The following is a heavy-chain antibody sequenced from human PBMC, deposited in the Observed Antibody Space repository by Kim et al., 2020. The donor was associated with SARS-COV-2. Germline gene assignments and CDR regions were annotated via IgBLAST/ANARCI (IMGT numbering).Heavy chain of an antibody. CDR2: INQGGTEK. V-gene: IGHV3-7*01. CDR1: GFIFTDYW. CDR3: ARKAAPGMPHDS. D-gene: IGHD2-2*01. J-gene: IGHJ5*02. Sequence: GGSLRLSCPVSGFIFTDYWMTWVRQAPGKGLEWVANINQGGTEKNYVDPVEGRFTISRDNAKNSLYLEMNRLRAEDTAVYYCARKAAPGMPHDSWGQGTLVTVSS.